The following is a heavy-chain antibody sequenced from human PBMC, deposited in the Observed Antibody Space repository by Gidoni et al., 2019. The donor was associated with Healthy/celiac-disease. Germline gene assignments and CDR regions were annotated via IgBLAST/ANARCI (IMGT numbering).Heavy chain of an antibody. CDR2: ISAGGGAT. CDR3: AKAKQQVGYYYYNMDV. J-gene: IGHJ6*02. V-gene: IGHV3-23*01. D-gene: IGHD6-13*01. Sequence: VQLLESGGGLAQLGGSLRLSCAASGFTFANYAMNWVRQAPGQGLEWVSAISAGGGATYYADSVKGRITISRDNSKNTLYLQMNSLRAEDTAVYYCAKAKQQVGYYYYNMDVWGQGTTVTVSS. CDR1: GFTFANYA.